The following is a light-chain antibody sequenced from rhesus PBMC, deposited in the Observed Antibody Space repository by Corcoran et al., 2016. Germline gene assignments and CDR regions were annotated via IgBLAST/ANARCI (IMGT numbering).Light chain of an antibody. J-gene: IGKJ1*01. Sequence: DIQLTQSPSSLSASVGDRVTITCRASQGISSYLNWFQQKPVKAPKLLIYAATTLQSGVPSRVSGSGSGTDFTLTIGSLQPADFATSYCQQYKSYPWPFGQGTKVEIK. V-gene: IGKV1S9*01. CDR1: QGISSY. CDR3: QQYKSYPWP. CDR2: AAT.